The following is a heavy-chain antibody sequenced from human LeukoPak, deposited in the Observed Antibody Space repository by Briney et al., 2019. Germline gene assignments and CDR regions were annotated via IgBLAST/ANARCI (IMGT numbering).Heavy chain of an antibody. V-gene: IGHV4-34*01. CDR1: GGSISSYY. CDR2: INHSGST. CDR3: ARGPETPGILTDYSYYFDY. D-gene: IGHD3-9*01. Sequence: SETLSLTCTVSGGSISSYYWSWIRQPPGKGLEWIGEINHSGSTNYNPSLKSRVTISVDTSKNQFSLKLSSVTAADTAVYYCARGPETPGILTDYSYYFDYWGQGTLVTVSS. J-gene: IGHJ4*02.